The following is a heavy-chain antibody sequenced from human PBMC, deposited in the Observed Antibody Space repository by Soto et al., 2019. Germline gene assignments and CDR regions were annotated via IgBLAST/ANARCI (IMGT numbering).Heavy chain of an antibody. CDR1: GGSISGNY. J-gene: IGHJ6*02. V-gene: IGHV4-59*01. Sequence: SLTCTVSGGSISGNYWSWIRQPPGKGLEWIGYIYYSGTTNYNPSLKSRVTISVDTSKNQFSLKLSSVTAADTAVYYCARYGPEISQFYYALGVWGQGTTVTTSS. CDR3: ARYGPEISQFYYALGV. D-gene: IGHD3-10*01. CDR2: IYYSGTT.